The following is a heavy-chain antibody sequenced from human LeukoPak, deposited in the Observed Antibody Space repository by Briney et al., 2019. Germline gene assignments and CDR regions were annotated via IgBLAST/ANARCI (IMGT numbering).Heavy chain of an antibody. V-gene: IGHV4-59*01. D-gene: IGHD3-16*02. Sequence: SETLSLTCTVSGGSISSYYWSWVRQPPGKGLEWVGYIYYSGSNKYNPSLKSRVTITVKKYKKQFALKLSSVTAADTAVYYCARGDYDYVWGSYRHDAFDIWGQGTMVTVSS. J-gene: IGHJ3*02. CDR2: IYYSGSN. CDR1: GGSISSYY. CDR3: ARGDYDYVWGSYRHDAFDI.